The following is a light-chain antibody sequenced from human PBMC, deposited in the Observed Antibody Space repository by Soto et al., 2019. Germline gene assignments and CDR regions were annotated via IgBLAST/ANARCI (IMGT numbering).Light chain of an antibody. V-gene: IGKV1-12*01. CDR2: SAS. Sequence: EIQMTQSPSSVSASVGDRVTITCRASQDISSSLAWFQQKPGEAPRLLIYSASSLHSGVPSRFSGSGAGTDFTLTISSLQPEDFATYCYQHGNRFPITFGGGTKVEIK. CDR1: QDISSS. J-gene: IGKJ4*01. CDR3: QHGNRFPIT.